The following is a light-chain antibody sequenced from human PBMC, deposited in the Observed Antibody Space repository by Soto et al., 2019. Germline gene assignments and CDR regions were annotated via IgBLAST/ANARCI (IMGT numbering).Light chain of an antibody. V-gene: IGKV1-39*01. CDR2: AAS. CDR3: QQSYSTPT. CDR1: QGIRND. Sequence: IQITQSPSSLSSSLVDRVTITCRASQGIRNDLGWYPQKPGKAPKLLIYAASSLQSGVPSRFSGSGSWTDFTLTISSLQTEDFATYYCQQSYSTPTFGQGTKVDIK. J-gene: IGKJ1*01.